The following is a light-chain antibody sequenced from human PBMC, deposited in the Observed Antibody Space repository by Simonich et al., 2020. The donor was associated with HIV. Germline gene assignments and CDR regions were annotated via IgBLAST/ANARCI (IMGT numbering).Light chain of an antibody. CDR3: QQYNNWPPLT. CDR1: QSVTLSF. V-gene: IGKV3D-20*01. CDR2: DTS. Sequence: EIVLTQSPGTLSLSPGERATLSCRASQSVTLSFLAWYQQKPGLAPRLLIYDTSNRATGIPDRFSGSGSGTDFTLTISRLEPEDFAVYYCQQYNNWPPLTFGGGTKVEMK. J-gene: IGKJ4*01.